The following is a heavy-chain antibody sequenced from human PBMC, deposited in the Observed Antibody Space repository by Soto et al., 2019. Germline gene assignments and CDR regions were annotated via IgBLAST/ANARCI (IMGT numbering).Heavy chain of an antibody. J-gene: IGHJ4*02. CDR2: ISAYNGNT. V-gene: IGHV1-18*01. Sequence: QVQLVQSGAEVKKPGASVKVSCKASGYTFTSYGISWVRQAPGQGLEWMGWISAYNGNTNYAHKLQGRVTMSTDTSTSTAYMELRMLRSDDTAVYYCARVRHIVVVTATFENEYWGQGTLVTVSS. CDR1: GYTFTSYG. D-gene: IGHD2-21*02. CDR3: ARVRHIVVVTATFENEY.